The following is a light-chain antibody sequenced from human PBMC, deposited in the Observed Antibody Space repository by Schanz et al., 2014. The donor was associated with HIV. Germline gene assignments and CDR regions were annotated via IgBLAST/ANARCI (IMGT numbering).Light chain of an antibody. J-gene: IGKJ3*01. V-gene: IGKV3-20*01. Sequence: ETVLTQSPGSLSLSPGDRATLSCRASQSLTTNYLAWYQQKLGQAPRLLIYGASSRATGIPDRFSGSGSGTDFTLTISRLEPEDFAVYYCQHYDGLPTFGPGTKLEIK. CDR3: QHYDGLPT. CDR2: GAS. CDR1: QSLTTNY.